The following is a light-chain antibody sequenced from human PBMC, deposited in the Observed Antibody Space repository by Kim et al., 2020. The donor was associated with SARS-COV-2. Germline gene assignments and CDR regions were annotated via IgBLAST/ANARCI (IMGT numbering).Light chain of an antibody. Sequence: DIQLTQSPSTLSASVGDRVTITCRASQRISSWLVWHQQKPGKAPNLLIYTASTLENGVPSRFSGSGSGTEFTLTISSLQPDDFATYYCQQYNNYPYTFGQGTKLEI. CDR2: TAS. V-gene: IGKV1-5*03. J-gene: IGKJ2*01. CDR1: QRISSW. CDR3: QQYNNYPYT.